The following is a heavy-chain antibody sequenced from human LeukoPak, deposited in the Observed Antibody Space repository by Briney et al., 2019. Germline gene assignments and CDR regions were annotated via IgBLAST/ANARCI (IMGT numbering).Heavy chain of an antibody. CDR1: GFSFNTYW. V-gene: IGHV3-7*03. CDR3: SKDFGTSDSFDY. Sequence: GGTLRLSCAASGFSFNTYWMTWVRQAPGEGLQWVANINEDGSVKYYVDSVKGRFTISRDNSKNTLYLQMNSLRAEDTAVYYCSKDFGTSDSFDYWGQGTLVTVSS. D-gene: IGHD1-1*01. J-gene: IGHJ4*02. CDR2: INEDGSVK.